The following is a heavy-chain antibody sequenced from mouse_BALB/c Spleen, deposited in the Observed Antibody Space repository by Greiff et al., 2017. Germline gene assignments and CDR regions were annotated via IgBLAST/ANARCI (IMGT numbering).Heavy chain of an antibody. J-gene: IGHJ4*01. D-gene: IGHD2-1*01. Sequence: QVTLKECGPGILQPSQTLSLTCSFSGFSLSTSGMGVGWIRQPSGKGLEWLAHIWWDDDKRYNPALKSRLTISKDTSSNQVFLKIASVDTADTATYYCARIGDYGNYYYAMDYWGQGTSVTVSS. CDR1: GFSLSTSGMG. CDR3: ARIGDYGNYYYAMDY. CDR2: IWWDDDK. V-gene: IGHV8-8*01.